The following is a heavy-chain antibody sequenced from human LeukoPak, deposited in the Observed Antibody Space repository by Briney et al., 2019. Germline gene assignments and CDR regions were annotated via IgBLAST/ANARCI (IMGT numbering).Heavy chain of an antibody. CDR2: ISGSGGNT. Sequence: GASLRLSCAASGFTFNSYAMSWVRQAPGKGLEWVSAISGSGGNTYYADSVKGRFTISRDNSKNTLYLQMNSLRAEDTAVYYCAKGRSGYCSSTSCQDTFDYWGQGTLVTVSS. CDR3: AKGRSGYCSSTSCQDTFDY. D-gene: IGHD2-2*01. J-gene: IGHJ4*02. V-gene: IGHV3-23*01. CDR1: GFTFNSYA.